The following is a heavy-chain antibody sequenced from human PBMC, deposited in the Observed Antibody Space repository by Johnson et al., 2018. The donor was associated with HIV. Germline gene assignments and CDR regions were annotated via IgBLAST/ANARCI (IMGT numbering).Heavy chain of an antibody. V-gene: IGHV3-66*01. CDR2: IYSGGST. CDR1: GFTFSRYW. Sequence: EVQLVESGGVVVQPGGSLRLSCAASGFTFSRYWMHWVRQAPGKGLVWVSVIYSGGSTYYADSVKGRFTISRDNSKNTLYLQMNSLRAEDTAVYYCAREGSQVAFDIWGQGTMVTVSS. CDR3: AREGSQVAFDI. J-gene: IGHJ3*02.